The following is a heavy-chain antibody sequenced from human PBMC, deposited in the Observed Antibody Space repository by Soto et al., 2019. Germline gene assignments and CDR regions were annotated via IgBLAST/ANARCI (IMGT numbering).Heavy chain of an antibody. V-gene: IGHV3-23*01. CDR3: AKDRTSKH. J-gene: IGHJ1*01. CDR2: INGGGGII. CDR1: GFTFSTYA. Sequence: EVQLSESGGGLVQPGGSLRLSCVGSGFTFSTYAMSWVRQAPGKGLECVSAINGGGGIIYYSDSVKGRFTISRDNSKNTVYLQMSSLRAEDTAVYYCAKDRTSKHWGQGIRVTVSS.